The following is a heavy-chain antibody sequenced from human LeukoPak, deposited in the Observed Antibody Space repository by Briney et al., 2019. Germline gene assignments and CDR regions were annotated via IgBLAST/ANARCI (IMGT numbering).Heavy chain of an antibody. Sequence: PGESLRLSCAASGFTFSDYQMSWIRQAPGKGLEWVSYISSSSSYTNYADSVKGRFTISRDNAKNSLYLQMNSLRAEDTAVYYCAKAYYDTSGRMGGFDYWGQGTLVTVSS. V-gene: IGHV3-11*03. J-gene: IGHJ4*02. CDR3: AKAYYDTSGRMGGFDY. CDR1: GFTFSDYQ. D-gene: IGHD3-22*01. CDR2: ISSSSSYT.